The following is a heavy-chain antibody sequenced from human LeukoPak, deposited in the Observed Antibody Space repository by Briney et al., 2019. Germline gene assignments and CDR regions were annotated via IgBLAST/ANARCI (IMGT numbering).Heavy chain of an antibody. CDR1: GFTFSSYS. CDR3: ARDPLLDYGDYEVQRDDY. V-gene: IGHV3-21*01. J-gene: IGHJ4*02. CDR2: ISSSSSYI. Sequence: GGSLRLSCAASGFTFSSYSMNWVRQAPGKGLEWVSSISSSSSYIYYADSVKGRFTISRDNAKNSLYLQMNSLRAEDTAVYYCARDPLLDYGDYEVQRDDYWGQGTLVTVSS. D-gene: IGHD4-17*01.